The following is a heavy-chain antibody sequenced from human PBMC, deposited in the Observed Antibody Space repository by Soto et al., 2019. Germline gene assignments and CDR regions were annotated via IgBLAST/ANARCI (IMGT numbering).Heavy chain of an antibody. D-gene: IGHD6-13*01. J-gene: IGHJ4*02. V-gene: IGHV4-30-2*01. CDR1: GGSISSGGYS. CDR3: AIGVEIAAAGVLFDY. Sequence: SETLSLTCAVSGGSISSGGYSWSWIRQPPGKGLEWIGYIYHSGSTYYNPSLKSRVTISVDRSKNQFSLKLSSVTAADTAVYYCAIGVEIAAAGVLFDYWGQGTLVTVSS. CDR2: IYHSGST.